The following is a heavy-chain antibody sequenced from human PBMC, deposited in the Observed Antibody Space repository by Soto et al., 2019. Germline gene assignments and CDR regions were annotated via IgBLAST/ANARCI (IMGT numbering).Heavy chain of an antibody. CDR3: AKDGIYCSSTSCSHYYYYYMDV. D-gene: IGHD2-2*01. Sequence: GGSLRLSCAASGFTFSSYAMSWVRQAPGKGLEWVSAISGSGGSTYYADSVKGRFTISRDNSKNTLYLQMNSLRAEDTAVYYCAKDGIYCSSTSCSHYYYYYMDVWGKGTTVTVSS. J-gene: IGHJ6*03. CDR1: GFTFSSYA. CDR2: ISGSGGST. V-gene: IGHV3-23*01.